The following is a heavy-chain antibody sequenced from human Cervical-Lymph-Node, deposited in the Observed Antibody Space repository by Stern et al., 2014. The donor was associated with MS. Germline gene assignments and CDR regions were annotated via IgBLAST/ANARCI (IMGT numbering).Heavy chain of an antibody. CDR2: IYYSGST. J-gene: IGHJ4*02. CDR1: GGSISGYD. Sequence: QVQLQESGPGLVKPSETLSLTCTVSGGSISGYDCSWIRQPPGKGLEWIGHIYYSGSTNYMPSLKSRVSISIDTPKNQFSLKLSSVTAADTAVYYCARSRDAYSPLAYCGQGALVTVSS. CDR3: ARSRDAYSPLAY. D-gene: IGHD5-24*01. V-gene: IGHV4-59*01.